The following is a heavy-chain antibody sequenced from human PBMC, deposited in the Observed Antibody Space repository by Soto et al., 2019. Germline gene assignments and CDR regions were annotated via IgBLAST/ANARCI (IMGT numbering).Heavy chain of an antibody. CDR3: AKLCSHSGSDYDAFDI. V-gene: IGHV3-23*01. Sequence: EVQLLESGGGSVQPGGSLRLSCAASGFTFISYAMNWVRQAPGKGLEWVSAISGTADRTYYADSVNGRFTISRDNSNKILYLRMNSLRAEDTAGYYCAKLCSHSGSDYDAFDIWGQGTMVTVSS. J-gene: IGHJ3*02. D-gene: IGHD5-12*01. CDR2: ISGTADRT. CDR1: GFTFISYA.